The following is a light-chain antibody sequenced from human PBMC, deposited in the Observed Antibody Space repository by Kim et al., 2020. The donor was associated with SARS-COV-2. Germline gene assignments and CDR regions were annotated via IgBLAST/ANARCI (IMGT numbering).Light chain of an antibody. V-gene: IGKV1-13*02. CDR1: QGITNS. Sequence: AIQLAQSPSSLSASVGDRVTITCRASQGITNSLAWYQQKPGRPPKILIFDAINLESGVPSRFSGSGSGTDFTLTISSLQPEDVATYYCQQFKSFPLTFGGGTKREI. CDR3: QQFKSFPLT. CDR2: DAI. J-gene: IGKJ4*01.